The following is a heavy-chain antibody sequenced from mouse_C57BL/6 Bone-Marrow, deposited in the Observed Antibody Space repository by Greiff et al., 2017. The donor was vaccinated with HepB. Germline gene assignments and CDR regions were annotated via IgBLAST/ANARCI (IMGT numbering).Heavy chain of an antibody. CDR3: AREKIYDGFYWYFDV. J-gene: IGHJ1*03. CDR1: GYTFTSYG. CDR2: IYPRSGNT. Sequence: VKLVESGAELARPGASVKLSCKASGYTFTSYGISWVKQRTGQGLEWIGEIYPRSGNTYYNEKFKGKATLTADKSSSTAYMELRSLTSEDSAVYFCAREKIYDGFYWYFDVWGTGTTVTVSS. D-gene: IGHD2-3*01. V-gene: IGHV1-81*01.